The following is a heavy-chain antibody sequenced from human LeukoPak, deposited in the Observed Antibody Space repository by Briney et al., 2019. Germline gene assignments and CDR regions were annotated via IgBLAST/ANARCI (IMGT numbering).Heavy chain of an antibody. CDR1: GFTFSDTW. J-gene: IGHJ4*02. Sequence: GGSLRLTCAASGFTFSDTWMHWVRQVPGKGLVWVSRIRSDGSDARYAESVKGRFTISRDNAKNTLYLQMNSLRDEDTAVYYCARDWFHAIDYWGQGTLVTVPS. V-gene: IGHV3-74*01. D-gene: IGHD2/OR15-2a*01. CDR2: IRSDGSDA. CDR3: ARDWFHAIDY.